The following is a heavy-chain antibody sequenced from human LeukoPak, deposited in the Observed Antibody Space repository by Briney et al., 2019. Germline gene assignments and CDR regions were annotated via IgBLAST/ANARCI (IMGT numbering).Heavy chain of an antibody. Sequence: TSETLSLTCTVSGGSISSGSYYWSWIRQPAGKGLEWIGRIYTSGSTNYNPSLKSRVTISVDTSKNQFSLKLSSVTAADTAVYYCARVYFDSSGNYYPEAFHIWGQGTMVTVSS. CDR2: IYTSGST. CDR3: ARVYFDSSGNYYPEAFHI. J-gene: IGHJ3*02. V-gene: IGHV4-61*02. D-gene: IGHD3-22*01. CDR1: GGSISSGSYY.